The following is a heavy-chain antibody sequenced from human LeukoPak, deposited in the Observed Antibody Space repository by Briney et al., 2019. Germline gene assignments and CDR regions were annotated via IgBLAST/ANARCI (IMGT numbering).Heavy chain of an antibody. CDR2: INAGNGNT. CDR1: GYTFTSYG. D-gene: IGHD6-6*01. J-gene: IGHJ4*02. V-gene: IGHV1-18*01. Sequence: VASVKVSCKASGYTFTSYGISWVRQAPGQRLEWMGWINAGNGNTKYSQKFQGRVTITRDTSISTAYMELSRLRSDDTAVYYCARDESSSFDYWGQGTLVTVSS. CDR3: ARDESSSFDY.